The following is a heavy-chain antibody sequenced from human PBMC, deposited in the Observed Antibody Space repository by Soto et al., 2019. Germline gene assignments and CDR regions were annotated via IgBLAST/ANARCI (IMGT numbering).Heavy chain of an antibody. D-gene: IGHD6-13*01. CDR1: SGSISGYL. J-gene: IGHJ5*02. V-gene: IGHV4-59*01. CDR3: AKVGRIAAAGTWFDP. Sequence: SQTLPLTCTVSSGSISGYLWSWIRQPPGKELELIDYFHCTASSYYNPSLKSRVTISIDTSKNQFSLKLRSVSDADTAVYYCAKVGRIAAAGTWFDPWCQGTLVT. CDR2: FHCTASS.